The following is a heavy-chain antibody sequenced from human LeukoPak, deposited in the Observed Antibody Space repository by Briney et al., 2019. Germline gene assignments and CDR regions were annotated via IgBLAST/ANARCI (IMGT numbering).Heavy chain of an antibody. J-gene: IGHJ5*02. Sequence: SGTLSLTCAVSGGSISSSNWWSWVRQPPGKGLEWIGEIYHSGSTNYNPSLKSRVTISVDKSKNQFSLRLTSVTAADTAVYYCARPRTRLAWFDPWGQGTLVTVSS. V-gene: IGHV4-4*02. CDR3: ARPRTRLAWFDP. CDR1: GGSISSSNW. CDR2: IYHSGST. D-gene: IGHD6-19*01.